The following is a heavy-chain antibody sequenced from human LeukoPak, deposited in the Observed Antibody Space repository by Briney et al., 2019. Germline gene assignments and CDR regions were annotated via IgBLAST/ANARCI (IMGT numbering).Heavy chain of an antibody. CDR1: GYTLTGLS. J-gene: IGHJ4*02. Sequence: ASVKVSCKVSGYTLTGLSMHWVRQAPGKGLEWMGGFDPEDGETIYAQKFQGRVTMTEDTSTDTAYMELSSLRSEDTAVYYCATGKIAHPPRFDYWGQGTLVTVSS. CDR2: FDPEDGET. V-gene: IGHV1-24*01. CDR3: ATGKIAHPPRFDY.